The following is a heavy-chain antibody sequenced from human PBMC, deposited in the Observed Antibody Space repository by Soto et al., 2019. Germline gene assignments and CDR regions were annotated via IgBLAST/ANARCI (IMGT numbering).Heavy chain of an antibody. D-gene: IGHD3-16*02. V-gene: IGHV1-2*02. J-gene: IGHJ4*02. CDR2: INPNSGGT. CDR1: GYTFTGYC. CDR3: ARVSVRGSYPCVY. Sequence: ASVKVSCKASGYTFTGYCMHWVRQAPGQGLEWMGWINPNSGGTNYAQKFQGRVTMTRDTSISTAYMELSRLRSDDTAVYYCARVSVRGSYPCVYWGQGTLVTVYS.